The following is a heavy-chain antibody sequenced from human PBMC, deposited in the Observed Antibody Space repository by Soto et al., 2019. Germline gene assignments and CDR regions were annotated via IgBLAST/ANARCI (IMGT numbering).Heavy chain of an antibody. D-gene: IGHD5-12*01. CDR1: GFAFSTYW. V-gene: IGHV3-74*01. Sequence: GGSLRLSCAASGFAFSTYWMHWVRQAPGKGLVWVSRINSDGTSINYADSVKGRFSISRDNAKNTLYLQMSSLRADDTAVYYCARGPSGYGNFWGQGTLVTVSS. J-gene: IGHJ4*02. CDR3: ARGPSGYGNF. CDR2: INSDGTSI.